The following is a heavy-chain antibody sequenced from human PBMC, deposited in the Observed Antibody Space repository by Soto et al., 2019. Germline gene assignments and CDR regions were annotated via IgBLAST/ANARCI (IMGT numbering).Heavy chain of an antibody. CDR1: GGSFSGYY. CDR2: INHSGST. V-gene: IGHV4-34*01. J-gene: IGHJ4*02. Sequence: QVQLQQWGAGLLKPSETQSLTCAVYGGSFSGYYWSWIRQPPGKGLEWIGEINHSGSTNYNPSLKSRVTISVDTSKNQFSLKLSSVTAADTAVYYCARGGCSGGSCYSNFDYWGQGTLVTVSS. D-gene: IGHD2-15*01. CDR3: ARGGCSGGSCYSNFDY.